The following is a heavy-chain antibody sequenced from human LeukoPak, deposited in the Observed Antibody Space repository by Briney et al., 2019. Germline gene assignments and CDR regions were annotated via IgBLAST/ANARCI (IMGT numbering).Heavy chain of an antibody. CDR3: ARGSWGEIAGRKSFEF. Sequence: ASVKVSCKASEYTFTMYDINWVRQATGQGLEWMGWMNPNSGNTGYAQKFQGRVTMTRVTSISTAYMELNNLTSEDTAVYYCARGSWGEIAGRKSFEFWGQGTLVTVSS. V-gene: IGHV1-8*01. CDR2: MNPNSGNT. J-gene: IGHJ4*02. CDR1: EYTFTMYD. D-gene: IGHD6-6*01.